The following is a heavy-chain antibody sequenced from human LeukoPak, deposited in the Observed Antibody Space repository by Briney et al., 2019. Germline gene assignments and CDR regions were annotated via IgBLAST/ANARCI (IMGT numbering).Heavy chain of an antibody. J-gene: IGHJ4*02. CDR2: ISGSGGST. CDR1: GFTFSSYA. Sequence: GGSLRLSCAASGFTFSSYAMSWVRQAPGKGLEWVSAISGSGGSTYYADSVKGRFTISRDNSKNTLYLQMNSLRAEDTAVYYCARDPMDSVHYYGSGRRRGDYWGQGTLVTVSS. V-gene: IGHV3-23*01. CDR3: ARDPMDSVHYYGSGRRRGDY. D-gene: IGHD3-10*01.